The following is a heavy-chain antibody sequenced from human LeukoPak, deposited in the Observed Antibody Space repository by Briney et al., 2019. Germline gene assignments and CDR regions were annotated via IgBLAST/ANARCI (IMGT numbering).Heavy chain of an antibody. D-gene: IGHD1-26*01. CDR3: ARDGGRWELLRPLDY. CDR1: GFTFSSSE. J-gene: IGHJ4*02. V-gene: IGHV3-48*03. Sequence: GGSLRLSCAVSGFTFSSSEMNWVRQAPGKGLEWVSYISSSSGSTIYYADSVKGRFTISRDNAKNSLYLQMNSLRAEDTAVYYCARDGGRWELLRPLDYWGQGTLVTVSS. CDR2: ISSSSGSTI.